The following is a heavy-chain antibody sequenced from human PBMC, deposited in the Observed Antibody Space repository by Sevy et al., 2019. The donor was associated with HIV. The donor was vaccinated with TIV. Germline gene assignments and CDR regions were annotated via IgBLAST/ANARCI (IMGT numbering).Heavy chain of an antibody. CDR3: AKFTYFDWLSPGQYFDY. CDR1: GFTFSSYA. V-gene: IGHV3-23*01. D-gene: IGHD3-9*01. Sequence: GGSLRLSCAASGFTFSSYAMGWVRQAPGKGLEWVSGFGSSGGSTYYADSVKGRLTISRDNSKNTLYLQMNSLRAEYTAVYYCAKFTYFDWLSPGQYFDYWGQGTLVTVSS. CDR2: FGSSGGST. J-gene: IGHJ4*02.